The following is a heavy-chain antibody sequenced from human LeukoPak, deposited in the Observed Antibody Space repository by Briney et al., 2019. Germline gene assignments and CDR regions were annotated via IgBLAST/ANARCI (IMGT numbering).Heavy chain of an antibody. CDR2: IWYDGSNK. CDR3: AKERIGGSGWPKDFDY. D-gene: IGHD6-19*01. V-gene: IGHV3-33*06. Sequence: GGSLRLSCAASGFTFISYGMHWVRQAPGKGLEWVAVIWYDGSNKYYADSVKGRFTISRDNSKNTLYLQMNSLRAEDTAVYYCAKERIGGSGWPKDFDYWGQGTLVTVSS. CDR1: GFTFISYG. J-gene: IGHJ4*02.